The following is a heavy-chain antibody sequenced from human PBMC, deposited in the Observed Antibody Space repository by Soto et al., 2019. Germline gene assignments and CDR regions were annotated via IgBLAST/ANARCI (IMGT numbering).Heavy chain of an antibody. CDR3: EASCVACGGFNYYGMDV. D-gene: IGHD2-21*01. J-gene: IGHJ6*02. Sequence: PSETLSLTCTVSGGSLSSYYWSWIRQSPGKGLENLGYIYYSGSTYYNPSLKSRVTISVDTSKNQFSLKLSSVTAADTAVYYCEASCVACGGFNYYGMDVWGQGTTVTVSS. CDR1: GGSLSSYY. CDR2: IYYSGST. V-gene: IGHV4-59*06.